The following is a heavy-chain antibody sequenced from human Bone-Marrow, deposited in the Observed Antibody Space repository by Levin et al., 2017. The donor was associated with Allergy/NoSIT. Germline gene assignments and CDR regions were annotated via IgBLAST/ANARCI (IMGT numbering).Heavy chain of an antibody. CDR1: GFTFSNYG. CDR2: IKQDGTEK. CDR3: ARKYSSAWCFDY. J-gene: IGHJ4*02. V-gene: IGHV3-7*01. Sequence: GGSLRLSCAASGFTFSNYGMTWVRQAPGKGLEWVANIKQDGTEKNYVDSVKGRFTISRDNANNALQLQMSSLRVEDTAVYFCARKYSSAWCFDYWGQGILVAVSS. D-gene: IGHD6-19*01.